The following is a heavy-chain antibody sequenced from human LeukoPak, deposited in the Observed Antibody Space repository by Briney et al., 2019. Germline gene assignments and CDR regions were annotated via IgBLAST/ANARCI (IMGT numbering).Heavy chain of an antibody. CDR3: ARLPEYHYYYMDV. V-gene: IGHV4-39*07. Sequence: SETLPLTCTVSGGSISSGSFYWGWIRQPPGKGLEWIGSISYSGSTYYNPSLKSRVTISVDTSKNQFSLKLSSVTAADAAVYYCARLPEYHYYYMDVWGTGTTVTVSS. CDR2: ISYSGST. J-gene: IGHJ6*03. CDR1: GGSISSGSFY.